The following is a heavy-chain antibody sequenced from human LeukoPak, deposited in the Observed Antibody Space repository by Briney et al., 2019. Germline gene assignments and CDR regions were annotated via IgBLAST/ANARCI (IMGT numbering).Heavy chain of an antibody. D-gene: IGHD3-10*01. J-gene: IGHJ5*02. Sequence: SETLSLTCTVSGGSISSYHWSWMRQPPGKGLEWIGYVYYSGSTNYNPSLKSRVTISVDTSKNQFSLKLSSVTAADTAVYYCARSGGSGSYLSWFDPWGQGTLVTVSS. CDR1: GGSISSYH. CDR2: VYYSGST. CDR3: ARSGGSGSYLSWFDP. V-gene: IGHV4-59*01.